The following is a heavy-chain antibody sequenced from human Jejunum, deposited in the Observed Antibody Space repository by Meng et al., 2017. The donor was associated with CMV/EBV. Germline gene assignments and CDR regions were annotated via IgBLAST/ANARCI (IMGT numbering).Heavy chain of an antibody. Sequence: QITLNVSVPTLVQPTQTLTLTCTFSGFSVNPRGVAVGWIRQPPGKALECLALIYWDDDKRYSPSLKSRLTITRDSSRNQVVLTMTNMHPVDTATYFCARTGSYDNFLDSWGQGILVTVSS. D-gene: IGHD3-9*01. J-gene: IGHJ4*02. CDR2: IYWDDDK. CDR1: GFSVNPRGVA. V-gene: IGHV2-5*02. CDR3: ARTGSYDNFLDS.